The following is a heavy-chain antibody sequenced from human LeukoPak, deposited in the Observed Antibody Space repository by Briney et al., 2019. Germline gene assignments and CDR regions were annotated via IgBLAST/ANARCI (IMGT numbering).Heavy chain of an antibody. J-gene: IGHJ4*02. D-gene: IGHD3-22*01. CDR1: GFTLSDYY. CDR2: TRKKAKGYTT. CDR3: ARAQSDSSGYYYVGDY. Sequence: GGSLRLSCAASGFTLSDYYMDWVRQAPGQGLEWVARTRKKAKGYTTEYAASVKGRFTISRDDSKNSVDLQMNSLITEDTAVYYCARAQSDSSGYYYVGDYWGQGTLVTVSS. V-gene: IGHV3-72*01.